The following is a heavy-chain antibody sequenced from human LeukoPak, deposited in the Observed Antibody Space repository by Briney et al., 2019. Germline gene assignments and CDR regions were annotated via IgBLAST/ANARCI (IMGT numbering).Heavy chain of an antibody. CDR2: MNPNSGNT. V-gene: IGHV1-8*01. J-gene: IGHJ4*02. CDR1: GYTFTSYD. Sequence: VASVKVSCKASGYTFTSYDINWLRQATGQGLEWMGWMNPNSGNTGYAQKFQGRVTMTRNTSISTAYMELSSLRSEDTAVYYCARGHCSGGSCYLFDYWGQGTLVTVSS. D-gene: IGHD2-15*01. CDR3: ARGHCSGGSCYLFDY.